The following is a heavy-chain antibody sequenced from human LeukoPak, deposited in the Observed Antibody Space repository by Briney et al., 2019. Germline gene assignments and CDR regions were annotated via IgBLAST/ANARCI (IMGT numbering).Heavy chain of an antibody. CDR1: GGTFSSYA. Sequence: SVKVSCKASGGTFSSYAISWVRQAPGQGLEWMGGIIPIFGTADYAQKFQGRVTITADESTSTAYMELSSLRSEDTAVYYCARGLPAAIVWNWFDPWGQGTLVTVSS. J-gene: IGHJ5*02. V-gene: IGHV1-69*13. D-gene: IGHD2-2*01. CDR3: ARGLPAAIVWNWFDP. CDR2: IIPIFGTA.